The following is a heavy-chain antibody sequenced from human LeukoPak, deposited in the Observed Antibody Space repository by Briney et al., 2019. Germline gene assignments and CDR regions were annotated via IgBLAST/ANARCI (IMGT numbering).Heavy chain of an antibody. CDR3: TRRGMALDAFDV. D-gene: IGHD3-16*01. CDR2: INRDGSST. CDR1: GFTFSSYW. V-gene: IGHV3-74*01. J-gene: IGHJ3*01. Sequence: GGSLRLSCAASGFTFSSYWMHWVRQAPGKGLVWVSRINRDGSSTTYADSVKGRFTISRDNAKNTLYLQMDSLRAEDTAVYYCTRRGMALDAFDVWGQGTMVTVSS.